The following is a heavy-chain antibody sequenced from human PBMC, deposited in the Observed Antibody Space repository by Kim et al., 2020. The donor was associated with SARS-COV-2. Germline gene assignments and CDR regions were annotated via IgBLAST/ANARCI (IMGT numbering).Heavy chain of an antibody. J-gene: IGHJ3*02. D-gene: IGHD6-13*01. Sequence: SVKVSCKASGGTFSSYAISWVRQAPGQGLEWMGGIIPIFGTANYAQKFQGRVTITADESTSTAYMELSSLRSEDTAVYYCASLTSSSFWGDAFDIWGQGTMVTVSS. CDR2: IIPIFGTA. V-gene: IGHV1-69*13. CDR3: ASLTSSSFWGDAFDI. CDR1: GGTFSSYA.